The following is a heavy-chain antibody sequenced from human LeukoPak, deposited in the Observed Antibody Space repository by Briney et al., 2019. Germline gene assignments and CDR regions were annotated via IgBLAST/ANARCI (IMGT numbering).Heavy chain of an antibody. CDR1: GYTFTSYY. CDR3: ARGSRWYYDSSGYLY. Sequence: ASVKVSCKASGYTFTSYYMHWVRQAPGQGLEWMGIINPSGGSTSYAQKFQGRVTMTRDTSTGTVYMELSSLRSEDTAVYYCARGSRWYYDSSGYLYWGQGTLVIVSP. D-gene: IGHD3-22*01. CDR2: INPSGGST. J-gene: IGHJ4*02. V-gene: IGHV1-46*01.